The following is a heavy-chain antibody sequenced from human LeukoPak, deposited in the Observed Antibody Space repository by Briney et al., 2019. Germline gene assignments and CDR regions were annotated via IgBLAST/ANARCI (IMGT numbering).Heavy chain of an antibody. CDR2: IGTSSSTI. D-gene: IGHD4-23*01. CDR1: GFTFSTYG. Sequence: GGSLRLSCAASGFTFSTYGMNWVRQAPGKGLEWVSYIGTSSSTIYYADSVKGRFTISRDNAKNSLYLQMNSLRDEDTAVYYCARHDYGGNSGDYWGQGTLATVSS. CDR3: ARHDYGGNSGDY. J-gene: IGHJ4*02. V-gene: IGHV3-48*02.